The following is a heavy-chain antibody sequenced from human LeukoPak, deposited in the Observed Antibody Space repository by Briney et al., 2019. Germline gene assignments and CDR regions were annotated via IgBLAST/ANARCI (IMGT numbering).Heavy chain of an antibody. CDR1: GYTLTELS. V-gene: IGHV1-24*01. Sequence: ASVKVSCKVSGYTLTELSMHWVRQAPGKGLEWMGGFDPEDGETIYAQKFQGRVTMTEDTSTDTAYMELSSLRSEDTAVYYCAKRMDGVGDYLRYLDYWGQGTLITVSS. CDR2: FDPEDGET. CDR3: AKRMDGVGDYLRYLDY. D-gene: IGHD4-17*01. J-gene: IGHJ4*02.